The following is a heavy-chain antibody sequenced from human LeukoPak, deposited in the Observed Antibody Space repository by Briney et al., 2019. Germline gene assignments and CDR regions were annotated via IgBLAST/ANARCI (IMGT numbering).Heavy chain of an antibody. V-gene: IGHV1-69*04. D-gene: IGHD5-18*01. CDR1: GGTFSSYA. CDR3: ARVDTAMVIDY. J-gene: IGHJ4*02. Sequence: SVKVSCKASGGTFSSYAFSWVRLAPGQGLEWMGRIITIHGIANYLQKFPGRGRFTADRAKRKAYMELRSLRSEDTAVYYCARVDTAMVIDYWGQGTLVTVS. CDR2: IITIHGIA.